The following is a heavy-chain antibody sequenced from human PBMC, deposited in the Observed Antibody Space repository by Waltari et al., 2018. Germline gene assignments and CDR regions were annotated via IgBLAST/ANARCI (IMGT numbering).Heavy chain of an antibody. Sequence: EEQLVESGGGLVKPGGSLRLSCAGPGFTFSNYNMNWVRQAPGKGLEWVSSISTTSTYTHYADSVKGRFTISRDNAKNSLFLQMNSLTTEDTAVYYCATGGWGFYFDYWGQGTLLTVSS. CDR2: ISTTSTYT. J-gene: IGHJ4*02. D-gene: IGHD7-27*01. V-gene: IGHV3-21*01. CDR1: GFTFSNYN. CDR3: ATGGWGFYFDY.